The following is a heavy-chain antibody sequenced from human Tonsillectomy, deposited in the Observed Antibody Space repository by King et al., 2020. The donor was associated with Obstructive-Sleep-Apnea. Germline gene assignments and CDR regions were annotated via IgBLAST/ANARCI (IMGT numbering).Heavy chain of an antibody. V-gene: IGHV3-30*04. CDR2: ISYDGSIK. CDR1: GFTFSTYT. D-gene: IGHD4-17*01. J-gene: IGHJ4*02. Sequence: HVQLVESGGGVVQPGRSLRLSCAVSGFTFSTYTMHWVRQAPGKGLEWVVVISYDGSIKYYADSVKGRFTISRDNSKNMLYLQMNSLRAEDTAVYYCARDIFYGDYVYGYYFDCWGQGTLVTVSS. CDR3: ARDIFYGDYVYGYYFDC.